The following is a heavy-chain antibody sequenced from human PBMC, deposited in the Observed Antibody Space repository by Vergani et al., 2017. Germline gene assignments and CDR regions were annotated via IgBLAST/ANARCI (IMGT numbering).Heavy chain of an antibody. J-gene: IGHJ6*03. Sequence: EVQLVESGGGLVQPGGSLRLSCAASGFTFSSYWMHWVRQAPGKVLVWVSRINSDGSSTSYADSVKGRFTISRDNAKNTLYLQMNSLRDEDTAVYYCARDTPEYSSASLSYYYYDMDVGGKGTTVTVSS. V-gene: IGHV3-74*01. D-gene: IGHD6-6*01. CDR1: GFTFSSYW. CDR3: ARDTPEYSSASLSYYYYDMDV. CDR2: INSDGSST.